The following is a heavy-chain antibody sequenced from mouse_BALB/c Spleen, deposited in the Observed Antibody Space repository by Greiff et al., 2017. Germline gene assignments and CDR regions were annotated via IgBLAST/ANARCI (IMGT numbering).Heavy chain of an antibody. V-gene: IGHV1S22*01. D-gene: IGHD1-1*01. J-gene: IGHJ2*01. CDR1: GYTFTSYW. CDR3: TRFTTVEASDY. Sequence: LQQPGSELVRPGASVKLSCKASGYTFTSYWMHWVKQRPGQGLEWIGNIYPGSGSTNYDEKFKSKATLTVDTSSSTAYMQLSSLTSEDSAVYYCTRFTTVEASDYWGQGTTLTVSS. CDR2: IYPGSGST.